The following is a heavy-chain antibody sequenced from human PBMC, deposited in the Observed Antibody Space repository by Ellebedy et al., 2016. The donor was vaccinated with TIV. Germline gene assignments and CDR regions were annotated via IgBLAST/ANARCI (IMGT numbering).Heavy chain of an antibody. V-gene: IGHV1-69*04. D-gene: IGHD6-13*01. CDR1: GGTFSSYA. J-gene: IGHJ3*02. Sequence: AASVKVSCKASGGTFSSYAIGWVRQAPGQGLEWMGRIIPILGIANYAQKFQGRVTITADKSTSTAYMELSSLRSEDTAVYYCARVKGAAAGTWSVFSGGDAFDIWGQGTMVTVSS. CDR2: IIPILGIA. CDR3: ARVKGAAAGTWSVFSGGDAFDI.